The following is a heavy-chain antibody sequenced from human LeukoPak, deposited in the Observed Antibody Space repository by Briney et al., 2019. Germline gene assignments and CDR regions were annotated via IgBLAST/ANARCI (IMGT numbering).Heavy chain of an antibody. V-gene: IGHV1-2*02. CDR1: GYTFTGYY. J-gene: IGHJ5*02. Sequence: GASVKVSCKASGYTFTGYYMHWVRQAPGQGLEWMGWINPNSGGTNYAQKFQGRVTMTRDTSISTAYMELSRLRSDDTAVYYCARGKVTMVRGVTSNWFDPWGQGTLVTVSS. D-gene: IGHD3-10*01. CDR2: INPNSGGT. CDR3: ARGKVTMVRGVTSNWFDP.